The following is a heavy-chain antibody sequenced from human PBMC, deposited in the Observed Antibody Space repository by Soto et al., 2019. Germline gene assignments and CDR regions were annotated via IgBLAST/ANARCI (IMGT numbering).Heavy chain of an antibody. CDR1: GYTFTSYG. CDR2: ISAYNGNT. CDR3: ARDLVRGGFCSGGSCPGSNYMAV. J-gene: IGHJ6*03. Sequence: ASVKVSCKASGYTFTSYGISWVRQAPGQGLEWMGWISAYNGNTNYAQKLQGRVTMTTDTSTSTAYMELRSLRSDDTAVYYCARDLVRGGFCSGGSCPGSNYMAVGGKGTRVTGSS. D-gene: IGHD2-15*01. V-gene: IGHV1-18*01.